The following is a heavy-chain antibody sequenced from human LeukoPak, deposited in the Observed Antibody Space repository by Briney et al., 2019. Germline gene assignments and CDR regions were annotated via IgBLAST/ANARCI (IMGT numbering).Heavy chain of an antibody. Sequence: PSETLSLTCAVYGGSFSGYYWSWIRQPPGKGLEWIGEINHSGSTNYNPSLKSRVTISVDTSKNQFSLKLSSVTAADTAVYYCARVRGYPPRGLQFGSGWKGSFDYWGQGTLVTVSS. J-gene: IGHJ4*02. CDR2: INHSGST. CDR1: GGSFSGYY. D-gene: IGHD6-19*01. CDR3: ARVRGYPPRGLQFGSGWKGSFDY. V-gene: IGHV4-34*01.